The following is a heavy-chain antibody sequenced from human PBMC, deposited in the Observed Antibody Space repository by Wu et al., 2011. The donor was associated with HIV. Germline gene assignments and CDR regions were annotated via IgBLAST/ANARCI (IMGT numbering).Heavy chain of an antibody. CDR2: IIPIFSTA. CDR3: ARGCLGYDILTGPKGVYWFDP. Sequence: QVQLVQSGAEVKKPGSSVKVSCKASGGTFSSYAISWVRQAPGQGLEWMGGIIPIFSTANYAQKFQGRVTITTDESTSTAYMELSSLRSEDTAVYYCARGCLGYDILTGPKGVYWFDPGAREPWSPSPQ. V-gene: IGHV1-69*05. J-gene: IGHJ5*02. D-gene: IGHD3-9*01. CDR1: GGTFSSYA.